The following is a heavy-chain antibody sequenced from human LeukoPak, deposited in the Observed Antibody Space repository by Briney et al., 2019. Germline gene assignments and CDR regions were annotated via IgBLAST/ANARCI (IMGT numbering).Heavy chain of an antibody. CDR3: ARGIESYGDYGY. J-gene: IGHJ4*02. CDR1: GGSISGSY. V-gene: IGHV4-59*01. Sequence: SETLSLTCTFSGGSISGSYWSWIRQPPGKGLEWIAYMYNSGSTNYNPSLKSRVTISIDTSKNQFSLKLSSLTAADTAIYYCARGIESYGDYGYWGQGILVTVS. D-gene: IGHD4-17*01. CDR2: MYNSGST.